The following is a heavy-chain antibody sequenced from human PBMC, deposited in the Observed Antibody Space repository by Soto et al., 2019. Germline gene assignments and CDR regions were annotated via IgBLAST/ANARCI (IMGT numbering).Heavy chain of an antibody. CDR3: TRQGKRGYSYGSNYYYYYGMDV. J-gene: IGHJ6*02. Sequence: EVQLVESGGGLVQPGGSLKLSCAASGFTFSGSAMHWVRQASGKGLEWVGRIRSNANSYATAYAASVKGRFTISRDDSKNTAYLQMNSLKTEDTAVYYCTRQGKRGYSYGSNYYYYYGMDVWGQGTTVTVSS. D-gene: IGHD5-18*01. CDR1: GFTFSGSA. V-gene: IGHV3-73*02. CDR2: IRSNANSYAT.